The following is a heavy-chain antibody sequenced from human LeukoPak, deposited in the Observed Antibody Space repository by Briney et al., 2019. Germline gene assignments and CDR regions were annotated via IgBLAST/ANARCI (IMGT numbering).Heavy chain of an antibody. CDR3: ARATSHGGNSRGAFDI. D-gene: IGHD4-23*01. Sequence: GASVKVSCKASGYTFTSYYMHWVRQAPGQGLEWMGIINPSGGSTSHAQKFQGRVTMTRDMSTSTVYMELSSLRSEDTAVYYCARATSHGGNSRGAFDIWGQGTMVTVSS. V-gene: IGHV1-46*01. J-gene: IGHJ3*02. CDR2: INPSGGST. CDR1: GYTFTSYY.